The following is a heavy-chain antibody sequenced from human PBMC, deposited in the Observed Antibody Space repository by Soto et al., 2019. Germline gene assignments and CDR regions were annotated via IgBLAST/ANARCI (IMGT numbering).Heavy chain of an antibody. V-gene: IGHV3-30-3*01. Sequence: QVRLVESGGGVVQPGRSLRLSCAASGFIFSSYPMHWVRQAPCKGLEWVALISDDGNTKYYADSVKGRFTISRDKSKNTLYLQMNSLSAEDTAVYYCTRADVTVTLSVFDPWGQGTLVTVSS. CDR2: ISDDGNTK. CDR1: GFIFSSYP. J-gene: IGHJ5*02. CDR3: TRADVTVTLSVFDP. D-gene: IGHD4-17*01.